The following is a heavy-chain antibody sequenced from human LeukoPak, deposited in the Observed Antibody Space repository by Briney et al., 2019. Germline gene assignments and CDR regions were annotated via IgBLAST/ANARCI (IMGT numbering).Heavy chain of an antibody. CDR2: IIPIFGTA. Sequence: GASVKVSCKASGGTFSSYAISWVRQAPGQGLEWMGGIIPIFGTANYAQKFQGRVTITADESTSTAYMELSSLRSEDTAVYYCASYGDYGGGYFDYWGQGTLVTVSS. V-gene: IGHV1-69*13. D-gene: IGHD4-17*01. CDR3: ASYGDYGGGYFDY. J-gene: IGHJ4*02. CDR1: GGTFSSYA.